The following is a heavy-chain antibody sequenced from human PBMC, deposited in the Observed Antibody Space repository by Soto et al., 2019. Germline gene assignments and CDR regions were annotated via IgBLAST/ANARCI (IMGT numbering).Heavy chain of an antibody. CDR3: ARVNYSGDYVNFDY. CDR1: RYSISSGYY. Sequence: SETLSLTCAVSRYSISSGYYWGCIRQPPGKGLEWIGSIYHSGSTYYNPSLKSRVTISVDTSKNQFSLKLSSVTAADTAVYYCARVNYSGDYVNFDYWGQGTLVTVSS. D-gene: IGHD4-17*01. V-gene: IGHV4-38-2*01. CDR2: IYHSGST. J-gene: IGHJ4*02.